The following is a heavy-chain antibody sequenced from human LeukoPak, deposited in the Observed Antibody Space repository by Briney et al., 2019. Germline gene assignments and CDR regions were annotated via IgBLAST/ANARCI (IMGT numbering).Heavy chain of an antibody. CDR3: ARAIYSSSWYPGWFDP. CDR2: INAGNGNT. Sequence: GASVKVSCKASGYTFTSYAMHWVRQAPGQRLEWMGWINAGNGNTKYSQKFQGRVTITRDTSASTAYMELSSLRSEDTAVYYCARAIYSSSWYPGWFDPWGQGTLVTVSS. D-gene: IGHD6-13*01. J-gene: IGHJ5*02. CDR1: GYTFTSYA. V-gene: IGHV1-3*01.